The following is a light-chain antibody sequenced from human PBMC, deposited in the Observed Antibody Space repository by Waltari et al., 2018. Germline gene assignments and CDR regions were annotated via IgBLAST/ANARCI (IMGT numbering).Light chain of an antibody. CDR3: SSYATSNTVV. Sequence: QSALTQPASVSGSPGQSITISCTGTNSDIDAYDYVSWYQQHPGKAPKLILYDVSGRPSGISHRFSGSTSDKTASLTISGLQDEDEADYYCSSYATSNTVVFGGGTKVTVL. CDR2: DVS. V-gene: IGLV2-14*03. CDR1: NSDIDAYDY. J-gene: IGLJ2*01.